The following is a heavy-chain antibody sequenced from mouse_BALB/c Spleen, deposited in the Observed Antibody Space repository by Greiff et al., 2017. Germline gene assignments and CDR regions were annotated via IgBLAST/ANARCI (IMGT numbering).Heavy chain of an antibody. CDR2: INPGSGGT. CDR3: ARETGTAWFAY. J-gene: IGHJ3*01. CDR1: GYAFTNYL. Sequence: QVQLQQSGAELVRPGTSVKVSCKASGYAFTNYLIEWVKQRPGQGLEWIGVINPGSGGTNYNEKFKGKATLTADKSSSTAYMQLSSLTSDDSAVYCCARETGTAWFAYWGQGTLVTVSA. D-gene: IGHD4-1*01. V-gene: IGHV1-54*03.